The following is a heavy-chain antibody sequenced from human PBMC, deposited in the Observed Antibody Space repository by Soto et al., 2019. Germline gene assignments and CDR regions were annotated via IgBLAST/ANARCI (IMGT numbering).Heavy chain of an antibody. CDR3: ARAPVRLVGAILTPYYYYGMDV. CDR1: GYTLTELS. J-gene: IGHJ6*02. D-gene: IGHD1-26*01. V-gene: IGHV1-24*01. Sequence: ASVKVSCKVSGYTLTELSMHWVRQAPGKGLEWMGGFDPEDGETIYAQKFQGRVTMTEDTSTDTAYMELSSLRSEDTAVYYCARAPVRLVGAILTPYYYYGMDVWGQGTTVTVS. CDR2: FDPEDGET.